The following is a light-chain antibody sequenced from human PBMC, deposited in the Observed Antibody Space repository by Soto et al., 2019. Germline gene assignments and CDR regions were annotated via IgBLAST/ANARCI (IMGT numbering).Light chain of an antibody. CDR3: SSYTGSTTLHYV. Sequence: QPVLTLPASVSGAPGQWITISCTGTSSDVGGYNYVSWYQQHPGKAPKLLIYDVSNRPSGASNRFSGSKSGNTASLNISGLQAEDEADYYCSSYTGSTTLHYVFGTGTKVILL. V-gene: IGLV2-14*01. CDR2: DVS. J-gene: IGLJ1*01. CDR1: SSDVGGYNY.